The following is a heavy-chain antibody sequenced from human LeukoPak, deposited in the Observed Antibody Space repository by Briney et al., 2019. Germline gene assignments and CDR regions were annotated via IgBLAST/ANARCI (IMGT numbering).Heavy chain of an antibody. CDR3: AREYYGSSGYYNDY. CDR1: GGSFSGYH. Sequence: PSETLSLPCAVYGGSFSGYHWSWIRQPPGKGLEWIGYISYSGGPNYNPSHKSRVTISVDTSKNQFSLKLTSVTAADTAVYYCAREYYGSSGYYNDYWGQGALVTVSS. J-gene: IGHJ4*02. D-gene: IGHD3-22*01. CDR2: ISYSGGP. V-gene: IGHV4-59*01.